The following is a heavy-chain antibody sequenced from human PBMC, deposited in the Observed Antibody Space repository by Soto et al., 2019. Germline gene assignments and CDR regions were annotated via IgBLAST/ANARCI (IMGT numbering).Heavy chain of an antibody. CDR1: GFTFSSYW. Sequence: GGSLRLSCAASGFTFSSYWMSWVRQAPGKGLEWVANIKQDGSEKYYVDSVKGRFTISRDNAKNSLYLQMNSLRAEDAAVYYCARGLQTGADIVVVPAAPRGFGYWGQGTLVTVSS. V-gene: IGHV3-7*01. CDR3: ARGLQTGADIVVVPAAPRGFGY. CDR2: IKQDGSEK. J-gene: IGHJ4*02. D-gene: IGHD2-2*01.